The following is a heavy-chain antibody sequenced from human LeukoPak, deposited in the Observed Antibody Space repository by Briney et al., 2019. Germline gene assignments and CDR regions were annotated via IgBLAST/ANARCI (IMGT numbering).Heavy chain of an antibody. V-gene: IGHV3-23*01. CDR2: ISGSGANT. CDR1: GFTFSSYA. J-gene: IGHJ6*03. Sequence: GGSLRLSCVVSGFTFSSYAMSWVRQAPGKGLEWVSSISGSGANTYYADSVKGRFTISRDNSKNTLYLQMNSLRAEDTAVYYCAKAPPIAVAGRLYYYYYMDVWGKGTTVTVSS. D-gene: IGHD6-19*01. CDR3: AKAPPIAVAGRLYYYYYMDV.